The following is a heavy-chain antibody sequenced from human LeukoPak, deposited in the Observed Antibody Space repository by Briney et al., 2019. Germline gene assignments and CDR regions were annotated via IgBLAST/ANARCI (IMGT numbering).Heavy chain of an antibody. J-gene: IGHJ4*02. CDR1: GGSFSGYY. CDR2: INHSGST. V-gene: IGHV4-34*01. Sequence: PSETLSLTCAVYGGSFSGYYWSWIRQPPGKGLEWIGEINHSGSTNYNPSLKSRVTISVDTSKNQFSLKLSSVTAADTAVYYCARLDYDILTGYPYYFDYWGQGTLVTVSS. CDR3: ARLDYDILTGYPYYFDY. D-gene: IGHD3-9*01.